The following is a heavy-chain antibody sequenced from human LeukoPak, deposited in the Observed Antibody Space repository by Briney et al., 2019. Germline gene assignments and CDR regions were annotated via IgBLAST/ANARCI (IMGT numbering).Heavy chain of an antibody. CDR3: ARDLGPAAPFDY. V-gene: IGHV1-69*05. CDR1: GGTFSSYA. J-gene: IGHJ4*02. CDR2: IIPIFGTA. Sequence: ASVKVSCKASGGTFSSYAISWVRQAPGQGLEWMGGIIPIFGTANYAQKFQGRVTITTDESTSTAYMELSSLRSEDTAVYYCARDLGPAAPFDYWGQGTLVTVSS. D-gene: IGHD2-2*01.